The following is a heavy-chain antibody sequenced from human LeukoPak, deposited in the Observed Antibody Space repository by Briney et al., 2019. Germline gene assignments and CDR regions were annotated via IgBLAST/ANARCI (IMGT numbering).Heavy chain of an antibody. Sequence: GGSLRLSCAASGFTFSDTWMHWVRQAPGEGLVWVSRIRSDGSDTRYAESVKGRFTISRDNAKNTLYLQMNSLRAEDTAVYYSATSRFYYYPYYWGQGTLVTVSS. CDR2: IRSDGSDT. CDR3: ATSRFYYYPYY. J-gene: IGHJ4*02. V-gene: IGHV3-74*01. CDR1: GFTFSDTW. D-gene: IGHD3-10*01.